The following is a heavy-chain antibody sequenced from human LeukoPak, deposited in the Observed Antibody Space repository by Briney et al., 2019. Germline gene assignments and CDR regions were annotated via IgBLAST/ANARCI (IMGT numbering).Heavy chain of an antibody. CDR3: ARATYEYYYYYYMDV. Sequence: AASVKVSCKASGGTFSSYPISWVRQAPGQGLEWMGGIIPMFDTADFAQKLQGRVTMTTDTSTSTAYMELRSLRSDDTAVYYCARATYEYYYYYYMDVWGKGTTVTISS. J-gene: IGHJ6*03. CDR2: IIPMFDTA. CDR1: GGTFSSYP. D-gene: IGHD3-16*01. V-gene: IGHV1-69*05.